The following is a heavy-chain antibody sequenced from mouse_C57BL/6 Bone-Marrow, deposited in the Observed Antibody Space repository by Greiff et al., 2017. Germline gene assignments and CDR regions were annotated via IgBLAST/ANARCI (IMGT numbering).Heavy chain of an antibody. V-gene: IGHV5-9-1*02. J-gene: IGHJ2*01. CDR3: TTYGSSYDY. CDR2: ISSGGDYI. Sequence: EVKLMESGGDLVKPGGSLKLSCAASGFTFSSYAMSWVRQTPEKRLEWVAYISSGGDYIYYADTVKGRFTISSDNARNTLYLQMSSLKSEDTAMYYCTTYGSSYDYWGQGTTLTLSS. D-gene: IGHD1-1*01. CDR1: GFTFSSYA.